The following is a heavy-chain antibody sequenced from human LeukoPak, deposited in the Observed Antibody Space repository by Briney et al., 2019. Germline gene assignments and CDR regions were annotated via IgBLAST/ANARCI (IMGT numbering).Heavy chain of an antibody. Sequence: GGSLRLSCAASGFTFDDYGMSWVRQAPGKGLEWVSGINWNGGNKGYADSVKGRFTISRDNAKNSLYLQMNSLRAEDTAFYYCARDDYGSGSWNDYWGQGTLVTVSS. CDR3: ARDDYGSGSWNDY. V-gene: IGHV3-20*04. CDR2: INWNGGNK. CDR1: GFTFDDYG. J-gene: IGHJ4*02. D-gene: IGHD3-10*01.